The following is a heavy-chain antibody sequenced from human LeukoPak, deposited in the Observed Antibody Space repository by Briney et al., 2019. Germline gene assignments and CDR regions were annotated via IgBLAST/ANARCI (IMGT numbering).Heavy chain of an antibody. CDR1: GYSFISDW. Sequence: GESLKISCKGSGYSFISDWIGWVRQMPGKGLEWMGIINLGDSDTRYSPSFQGQVTFSADKSISTAYLQWSSLKASDTAMYYCARHKSKEEGSYYFDYWGQGTLVTVSS. V-gene: IGHV5-51*01. CDR3: ARHKSKEEGSYYFDY. CDR2: INLGDSDT. J-gene: IGHJ4*02. D-gene: IGHD2-15*01.